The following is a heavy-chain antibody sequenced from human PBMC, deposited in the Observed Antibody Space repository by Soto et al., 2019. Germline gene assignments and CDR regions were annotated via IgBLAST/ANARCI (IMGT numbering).Heavy chain of an antibody. V-gene: IGHV3-23*01. D-gene: IGHD3-3*01. Sequence: GGSLRLSCAASGFTFSSYAMSWVRQAPGKGLEWVSAISGSGGSTYYADSVKGRFTISRDNSKNTLYLQMNSLRAEDTAVYYCAKSFYRLSIFGVVIIEGTTFDYWGQGTLVTVSS. CDR1: GFTFSSYA. J-gene: IGHJ4*02. CDR2: ISGSGGST. CDR3: AKSFYRLSIFGVVIIEGTTFDY.